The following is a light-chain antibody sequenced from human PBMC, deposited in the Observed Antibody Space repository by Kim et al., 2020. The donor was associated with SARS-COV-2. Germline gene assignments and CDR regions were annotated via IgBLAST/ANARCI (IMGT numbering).Light chain of an antibody. CDR3: QVWDSSSDHPGV. Sequence: SYELTQPPSVSVAPGKTARITCGGNNIGSKSVHWYQQKPGQAPVLVIYYDSDRPSGIPERFSGSNSVNTATLTISRVEAGDEADYYCQVWDSSSDHPGVF. V-gene: IGLV3-21*04. CDR1: NIGSKS. CDR2: YDS. J-gene: IGLJ3*02.